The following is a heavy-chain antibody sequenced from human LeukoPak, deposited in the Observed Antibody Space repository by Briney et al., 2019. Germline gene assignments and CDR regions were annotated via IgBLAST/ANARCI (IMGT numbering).Heavy chain of an antibody. V-gene: IGHV1-2*02. Sequence: GASVKVSCKASGYSFTRYAMNWVRQAPGQGLEWMGWINPNSGGTNYAQKFQGRVTMTRDTSISTAYMELSRLRSDDTAVYYCARGEGQQPDDAFDIWGQGTMVTVSS. D-gene: IGHD6-13*01. CDR3: ARGEGQQPDDAFDI. J-gene: IGHJ3*02. CDR2: INPNSGGT. CDR1: GYSFTRYA.